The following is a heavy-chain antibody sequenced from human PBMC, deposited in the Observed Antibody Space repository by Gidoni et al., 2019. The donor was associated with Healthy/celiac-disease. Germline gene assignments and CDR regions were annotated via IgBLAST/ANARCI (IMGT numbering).Heavy chain of an antibody. V-gene: IGHV1-69*01. J-gene: IGHJ5*02. CDR3: ARERGLRVGELSPYNWFDP. CDR1: GGTFSSYA. Sequence: QVQLVQSGAEVKKPGSSVQVSCKASGGTFSSYAIRWGGQAPGQGLEWMGGIIPIFGTANYAQKCQGRVTSTADESTSTAYRELSSLRSEDTAVYYCARERGLRVGELSPYNWFDPWGQGTLVTVSS. D-gene: IGHD3-16*02. CDR2: IIPIFGTA.